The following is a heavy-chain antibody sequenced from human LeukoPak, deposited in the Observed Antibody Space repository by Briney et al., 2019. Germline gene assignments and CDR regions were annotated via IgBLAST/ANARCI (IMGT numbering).Heavy chain of an antibody. J-gene: IGHJ5*02. D-gene: IGHD2-15*01. Sequence: SETLSLTCSASGGSMSNYYWNWIRQPPGKGLEWIGHIYYSGSTNYNPSLQSRVTISLDTSKNQFSLKLSSVTAADTAVYYCARDLEYCSGDSCYNNWFDPWGQGILVTVSP. V-gene: IGHV4-59*01. CDR3: ARDLEYCSGDSCYNNWFDP. CDR2: IYYSGST. CDR1: GGSMSNYY.